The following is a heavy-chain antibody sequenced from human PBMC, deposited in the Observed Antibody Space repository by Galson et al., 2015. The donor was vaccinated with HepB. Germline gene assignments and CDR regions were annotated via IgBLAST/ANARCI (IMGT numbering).Heavy chain of an antibody. CDR2: ISWDSHRV. Sequence: SLRLSCAASGFNFDDYAMYWVRQAPGKGLEWVAGISWDSHRVAYADSLKGRLAISRDNAKNFLYLQMLNLRAEDTAVYYCAKAVMPCSSSSLDSWGQGTLVTASS. CDR1: GFNFDDYA. J-gene: IGHJ4*02. CDR3: AKAVMPCSSSSLDS. V-gene: IGHV3-9*01. D-gene: IGHD6-6*01.